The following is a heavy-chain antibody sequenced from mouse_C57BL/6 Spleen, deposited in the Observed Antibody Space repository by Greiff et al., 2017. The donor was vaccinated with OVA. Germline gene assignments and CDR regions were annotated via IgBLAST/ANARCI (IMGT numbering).Heavy chain of an antibody. CDR2: IDPENGDT. V-gene: IGHV14-4*01. CDR3: TTYQPVAMDY. Sequence: VQLKQSGAELVRPGASVKLSCTASGFNIKDDYMHWVKQRPEQGLEWIGVIDPENGDTEYASKFQGKATITADTSSNTAYLQLSSLTSEDTAVYYCTTYQPVAMDYWGQGTSVTVSS. J-gene: IGHJ4*01. CDR1: GFNIKDDY.